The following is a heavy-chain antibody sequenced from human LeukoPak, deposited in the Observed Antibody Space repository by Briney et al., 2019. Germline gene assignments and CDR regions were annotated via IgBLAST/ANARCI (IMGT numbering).Heavy chain of an antibody. CDR3: ARGSSSGSYYDNFEY. CDR1: GYSFTNYW. J-gene: IGHJ4*02. D-gene: IGHD1-26*01. Sequence: GESLKISCKGSGYSFTNYWIGWVRQMPGKGLEWMGIIYPGDSDTRYSPSFQGQVTISVDKSISTAYLQWSSLKASDTAMYYCARGSSSGSYYDNFEYWGQGTLVTVSS. CDR2: IYPGDSDT. V-gene: IGHV5-51*01.